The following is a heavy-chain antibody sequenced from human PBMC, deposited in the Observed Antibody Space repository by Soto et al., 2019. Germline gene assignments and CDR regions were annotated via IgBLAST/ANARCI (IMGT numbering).Heavy chain of an antibody. V-gene: IGHV4-34*01. CDR1: GGSFSGYY. D-gene: IGHD3-10*01. CDR2: INHSGST. J-gene: IGHJ4*02. CDR3: ARGLGEYGSGSYPLDY. Sequence: SETLSLTCAVYGGSFSGYYWSWIRQPPRKGLEWIGEINHSGSTNYNPSLKSRVTISVDTSKNQFSLKLSSVTAADTAVYYCARGLGEYGSGSYPLDYWGQGTLVTVSS.